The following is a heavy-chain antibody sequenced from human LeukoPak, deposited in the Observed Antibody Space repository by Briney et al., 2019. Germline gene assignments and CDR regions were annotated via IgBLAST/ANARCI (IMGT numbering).Heavy chain of an antibody. V-gene: IGHV5-51*01. Sequence: GGSLKISCKGSGYSFTSYWIGWVRQMPGKGLEWMGIIYPGDSDTRYSPSFQGQVTISADKSISTAYLQWSSLKASDTAMYYCARLCPITMVRGVVYYYYYMDVWGKGTTVTISS. CDR3: ARLCPITMVRGVVYYYYYMDV. J-gene: IGHJ6*03. D-gene: IGHD3-10*01. CDR2: IYPGDSDT. CDR1: GYSFTSYW.